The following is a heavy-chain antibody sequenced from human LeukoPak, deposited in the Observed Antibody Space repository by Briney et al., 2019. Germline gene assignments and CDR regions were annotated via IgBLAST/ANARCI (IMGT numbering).Heavy chain of an antibody. CDR3: AKVRGSGSFPPYYFDS. D-gene: IGHD3-10*01. Sequence: PGGSLRLSCAASGFTFSTYAMSWVRQAPGKGLEWVSSISDSGSRTYYTDSAKGRFTVSRDNSKSTLYVQMNSLRAEDTAVYYCAKVRGSGSFPPYYFDSWGQGTLVTVSS. V-gene: IGHV3-23*01. CDR1: GFTFSTYA. CDR2: ISDSGSRT. J-gene: IGHJ4*02.